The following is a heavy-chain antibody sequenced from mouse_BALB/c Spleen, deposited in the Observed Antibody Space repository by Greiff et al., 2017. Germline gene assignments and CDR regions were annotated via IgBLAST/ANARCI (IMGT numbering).Heavy chain of an antibody. J-gene: IGHJ4*01. V-gene: IGHV3-2*02. CDR1: GYSITSDYA. CDR3: ARAYYGSSGRYAMDY. Sequence: ESGPGLVKPSQSLSLTCTVTGYSITSDYAWNWIRQFPGNKLEWMGYISYSGSTSYNPSLKSRISITRDTSKNQFFLQLNSVTTEDTATYYCARAYYGSSGRYAMDYWGQGTSVTVSS. CDR2: ISYSGST. D-gene: IGHD1-1*01.